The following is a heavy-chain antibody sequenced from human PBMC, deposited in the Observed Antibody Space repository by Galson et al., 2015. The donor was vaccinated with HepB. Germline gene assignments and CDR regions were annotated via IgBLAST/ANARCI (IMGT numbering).Heavy chain of an antibody. V-gene: IGHV2-70*04. CDR3: ARILPDRIAVAYAFDI. CDR2: IDWDDDK. J-gene: IGHJ3*02. CDR1: GFSLSTSGMR. D-gene: IGHD6-19*01. Sequence: PALVKPTQTLTLTCTFSGFSLSTSGMRVSWIRQPPGKALEWLARIDWDDDKYCSTSLKTRLTISKDTSKNQVVLTMTNMDPVDTATYYCARILPDRIAVAYAFDIWGQGTMVTVSS.